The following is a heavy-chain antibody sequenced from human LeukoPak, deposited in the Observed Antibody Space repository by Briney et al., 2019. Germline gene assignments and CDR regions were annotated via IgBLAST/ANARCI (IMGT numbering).Heavy chain of an antibody. J-gene: IGHJ6*02. CDR3: ASLRDGEPLYRGYCSSTSCYKNYYYGMDV. V-gene: IGHV1-69*13. D-gene: IGHD2-2*02. CDR1: GGTFSSYA. CDR2: IIPIFGTA. Sequence: GASVKVSCKASGGTFSSYAISWVRQAPGQGLEWMGGIIPIFGTATYAQKFQGRVTITADESTSTAYMELSSLRSEDTAVYYCASLRDGEPLYRGYCSSTSCYKNYYYGMDVWGQGTTVTVSS.